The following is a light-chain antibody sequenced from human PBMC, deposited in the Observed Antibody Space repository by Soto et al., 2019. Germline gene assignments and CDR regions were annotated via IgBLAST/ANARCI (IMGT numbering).Light chain of an antibody. CDR2: KAS. CDR1: QTISSW. CDR3: QHYNSYPEA. Sequence: DIQMTQSPSTMSGSVGDRVTITCRASQTISSWLAWYQQKPGKAPKLLIYKASTLKSGVPSRFSGSGSGTEGTITTSSLKTDDGATYYCQHYNSYPEAFGQGTKVDIK. V-gene: IGKV1-5*03. J-gene: IGKJ1*01.